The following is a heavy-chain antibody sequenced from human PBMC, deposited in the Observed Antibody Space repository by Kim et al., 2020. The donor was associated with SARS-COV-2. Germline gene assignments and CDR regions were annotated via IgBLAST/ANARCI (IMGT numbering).Heavy chain of an antibody. J-gene: IGHJ6*02. D-gene: IGHD6-13*01. V-gene: IGHV3-9*01. Sequence: GGYLRLSCAASGFTFDDYAMHWVRQAPGKGLEWVSGISWNSGSIGYADSVKGRFTISRDNAKNSLYLQMNSLRAEDTALYYCATPGVAADYYYYGMDVWGQGTTVTVSS. CDR1: GFTFDDYA. CDR3: ATPGVAADYYYYGMDV. CDR2: ISWNSGSI.